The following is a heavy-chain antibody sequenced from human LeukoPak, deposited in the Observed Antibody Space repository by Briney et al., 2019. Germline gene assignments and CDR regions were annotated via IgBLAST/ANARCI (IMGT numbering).Heavy chain of an antibody. CDR1: GYTFTTYD. CDR2: MNLKSGYT. J-gene: IGHJ4*02. CDR3: ARVAGSIDY. Sequence: ASVKVSCKASGYTFTTYDINWVRQASGQGLEWTGWMNLKSGYTGYAQKFQGRVTITGDTSISTAYMELSSLRSEDTAVYYCARVAGSIDYWGQGTLVTVSS. D-gene: IGHD6-19*01. V-gene: IGHV1-8*03.